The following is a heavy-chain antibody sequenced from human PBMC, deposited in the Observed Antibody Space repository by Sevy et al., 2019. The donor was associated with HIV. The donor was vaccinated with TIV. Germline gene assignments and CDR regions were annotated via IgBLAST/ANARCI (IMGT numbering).Heavy chain of an antibody. V-gene: IGHV3-23*01. CDR3: AKDGYKPSVGDENYYYYYMDV. CDR1: GFTFSSYA. D-gene: IGHD1-20*01. Sequence: GGSLRLSCAASGFTFSSYAMSWVRQAPGKGLEWVSAISGSGGSTYYADSVKGRFTISRENSKNTLYLQMNSLRAEETAIYYCAKDGYKPSVGDENYYYYYMDVWGKGTTVTVSS. CDR2: ISGSGGST. J-gene: IGHJ6*03.